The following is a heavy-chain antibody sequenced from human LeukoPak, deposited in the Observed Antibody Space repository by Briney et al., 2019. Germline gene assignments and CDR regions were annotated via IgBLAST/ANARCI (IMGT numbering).Heavy chain of an antibody. Sequence: PSETLSLTCTVSGGSISSYYWGWIRQPPGKGLEWIGSIYYSGSTYYNPSLKSRVTISVDTSKNQFSLKLSSVTAADTAVYYCARGYYDSSGYLISYNWFDPWGQGTLVTVSS. D-gene: IGHD3-22*01. J-gene: IGHJ5*02. CDR2: IYYSGST. CDR1: GGSISSYY. CDR3: ARGYYDSSGYLISYNWFDP. V-gene: IGHV4-39*07.